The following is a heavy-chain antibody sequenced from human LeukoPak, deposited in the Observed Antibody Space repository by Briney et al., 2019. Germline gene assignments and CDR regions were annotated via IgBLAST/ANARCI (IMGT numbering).Heavy chain of an antibody. D-gene: IGHD2-2*01. CDR2: FDPEDGKT. J-gene: IGHJ4*02. CDR1: GYTLTELS. CDR3: ARASYCSSTSCDFDY. Sequence: ASVKVSCKVSGYTLTELSMHWVRQAPGKGLEWMGGFDPEDGKTMYAQKFQGRVTITTDESTSTAYMELSSLRSEDTAVYYCARASYCSSTSCDFDYWGQGTLVTVSS. V-gene: IGHV1-24*01.